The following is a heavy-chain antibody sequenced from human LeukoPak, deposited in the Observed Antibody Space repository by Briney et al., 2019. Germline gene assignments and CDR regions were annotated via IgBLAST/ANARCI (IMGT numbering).Heavy chain of an antibody. Sequence: PGGSLSLSCAASGFTFSNCAMSWVRQAPEKGLEWVSGISGSGSSTYYADSVKGRFTISRDNSENTLSLQMNSLRADDTAIYYCAKSCNSGNCYYNYWGQGTLVTVSS. J-gene: IGHJ4*02. CDR3: AKSCNSGNCYYNY. CDR2: ISGSGSST. V-gene: IGHV3-23*01. D-gene: IGHD2/OR15-2a*01. CDR1: GFTFSNCA.